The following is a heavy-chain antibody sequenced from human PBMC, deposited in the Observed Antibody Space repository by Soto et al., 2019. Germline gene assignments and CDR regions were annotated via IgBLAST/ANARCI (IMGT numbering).Heavy chain of an antibody. Sequence: GGSLRLSCAASGFTFRDYYMGWIRRAPGKGLQWISYISSSGTTVYYADSVKGRFTASRDNAENSLYLQMNSLRVEDMAVYYCARDLQGFLTLDNADGSHIWCRGTMVTVSS. CDR1: GFTFRDYY. CDR3: ARDLQGFLTLDNADGSHI. D-gene: IGHD1-1*01. J-gene: IGHJ3*02. V-gene: IGHV3-11*01. CDR2: ISSSGTTV.